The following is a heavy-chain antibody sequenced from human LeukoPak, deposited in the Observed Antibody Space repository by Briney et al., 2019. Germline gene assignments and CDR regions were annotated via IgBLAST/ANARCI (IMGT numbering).Heavy chain of an antibody. CDR1: GFTFSNYA. V-gene: IGHV3-30-3*01. J-gene: IGHJ4*02. D-gene: IGHD6-19*01. CDR2: ISNDGSNK. CDR3: ARDLGLGRGWYGGDY. Sequence: GGSLRLSCAASGFTFSNYAMHWVRQAPGKGLEWVAIISNDGSNKYYADSVKGRFTLSRDNSKYTVYLQMNSLRGEDTAVYYCARDLGLGRGWYGGDYWGQGTLVTVSS.